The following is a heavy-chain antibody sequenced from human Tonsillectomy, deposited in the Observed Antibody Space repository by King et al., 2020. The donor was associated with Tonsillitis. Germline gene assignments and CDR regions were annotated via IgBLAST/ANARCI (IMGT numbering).Heavy chain of an antibody. J-gene: IGHJ4*02. D-gene: IGHD6-25*01. CDR3: AKDSGTHTDFDY. V-gene: IGHV3-23*04. CDR1: GFTLRNYG. Sequence: VQLVESGGGLEQPGGSLRLSCAGSGFTLRNYGMSWVRQAPGKGLEWVSTISGSGTYYTDSVKGRFTVSRDDSRNTLYLQMNSLRADDTAVYYCAKDSGTHTDFDYWGQGTLVTVSS. CDR2: ISGSGT.